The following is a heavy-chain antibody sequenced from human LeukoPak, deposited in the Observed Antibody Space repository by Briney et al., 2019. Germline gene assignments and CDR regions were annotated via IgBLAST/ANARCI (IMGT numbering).Heavy chain of an antibody. D-gene: IGHD2-8*01. CDR1: GFTFSSYG. V-gene: IGHV3-30*18. CDR2: ISYDGSKK. J-gene: IGHJ4*02. Sequence: GRSLRLSCAASGFTFSSYGMHWVRQAPGKGLEWVAVISYDGSKKYYADSVKGRFTISRDNSKNTLYVQMNSLRAEDTAVYYCAKDFCTNGVCYINNWGQGTLVTVSS. CDR3: AKDFCTNGVCYINN.